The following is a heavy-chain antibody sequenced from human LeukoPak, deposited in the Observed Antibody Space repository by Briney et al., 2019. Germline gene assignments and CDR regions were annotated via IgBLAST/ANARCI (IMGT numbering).Heavy chain of an antibody. Sequence: GASVKVSCKASGYTFINYGFIWVRQAPGQGLEWMGWISAYNGDTKYAPNFQGRVIMTTDTATSTGYMELRSLKSDDTAVYYCARDQGIVTRYWLDHWGQGTRVTVSS. CDR2: ISAYNGDT. V-gene: IGHV1-18*01. J-gene: IGHJ4*02. CDR3: ARDQGIVTRYWLDH. CDR1: GYTFINYG. D-gene: IGHD3-9*01.